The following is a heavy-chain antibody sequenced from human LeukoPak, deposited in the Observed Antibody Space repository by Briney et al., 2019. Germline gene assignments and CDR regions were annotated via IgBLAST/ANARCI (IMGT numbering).Heavy chain of an antibody. CDR1: GYTFTSYY. D-gene: IGHD1-1*01. CDR2: INPSRGST. V-gene: IGHV1-46*01. Sequence: ASVMVSCKASGYTFTSYYIHWVRQAPGQGLEWMVMINPSRGSTNYAQKFQGGLTMTRDTSTSTVYMELSSLRSEDTAVYYCARGVQLERRYYNWFDPWGQGTLVTVSS. J-gene: IGHJ5*02. CDR3: ARGVQLERRYYNWFDP.